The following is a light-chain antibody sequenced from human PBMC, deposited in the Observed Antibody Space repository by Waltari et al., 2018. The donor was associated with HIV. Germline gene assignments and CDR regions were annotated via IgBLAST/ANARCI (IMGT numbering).Light chain of an antibody. Sequence: DIVMTQSPDSLAVSLGEWATINCQSSQSVLFTSNNKNYLAWYQQKPGQPPKLLIYWASTRESGVPDRFSGRGSGTDFTLTISSLQAEDVAVYYCQQYYRKPPTFGQGTKVEIK. V-gene: IGKV4-1*01. CDR3: QQYYRKPPT. CDR2: WAS. J-gene: IGKJ1*01. CDR1: QSVLFTSNNKNY.